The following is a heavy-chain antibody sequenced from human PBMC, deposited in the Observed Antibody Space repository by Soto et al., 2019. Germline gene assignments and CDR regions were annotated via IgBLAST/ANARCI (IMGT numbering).Heavy chain of an antibody. D-gene: IGHD3-22*01. J-gene: IGHJ4*02. CDR3: ARDRHYYDSSGYPVY. V-gene: IGHV3-11*01. Sequence: LRLSCAASGFTFSDYYMSWIRQAPGKGLEWVSYISSSGSTIYYADSVKGRFTISRDNAKNSLYLQMNSLRAEDTAVYYCARDRHYYDSSGYPVYWGQGTLVTVSS. CDR1: GFTFSDYY. CDR2: ISSSGSTI.